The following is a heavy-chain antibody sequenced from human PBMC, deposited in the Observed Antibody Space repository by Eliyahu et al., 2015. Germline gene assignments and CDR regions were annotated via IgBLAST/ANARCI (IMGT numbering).Heavy chain of an antibody. D-gene: IGHD1/OR15-1a*01. V-gene: IGHV3-53*01. Sequence: EVQLVESGGGFIQPGGSLRLSCAVAGFSVSTKYMIWARRAPGKGLEWVSVISNAGTTDYRDSVKGRFTIFRDTSKNTLYLQMNSLRVDDTATYYCASSTTTPGAFDYWGQGALVAVSS. CDR3: ASSTTTPGAFDY. J-gene: IGHJ4*02. CDR2: ISNAGTT. CDR1: GFSVSTKY.